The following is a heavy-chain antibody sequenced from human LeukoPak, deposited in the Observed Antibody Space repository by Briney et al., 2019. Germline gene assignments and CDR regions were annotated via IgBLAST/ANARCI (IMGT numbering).Heavy chain of an antibody. CDR2: INQAGSEK. V-gene: IGHV3-7*05. Sequence: GESLRLSCAASGFIFSSYWMSWVRQAPGKGLEWVANINQAGSEKYYVDPVKGRFTISRDNAKNSLFLQMNSLRAEDTAVYFCARVVVGVTNRFDPWGQGTLVTVSS. D-gene: IGHD2-15*01. J-gene: IGHJ5*02. CDR1: GFIFSSYW. CDR3: ARVVVGVTNRFDP.